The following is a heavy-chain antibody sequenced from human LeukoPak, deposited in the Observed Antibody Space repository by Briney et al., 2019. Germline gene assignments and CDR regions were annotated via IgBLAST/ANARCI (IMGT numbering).Heavy chain of an antibody. V-gene: IGHV1-2*02. CDR3: ARDSGYHTLYFDL. Sequence: ASVKVSCKASGYTFTGYYMHWVRQAPGQGLEGMGWINPNSGGTNYAQKFQGRVTMTRDTSISTAYMELSRLRSDDTAVYYCARDSGYHTLYFDLWGRGTLVTVSS. CDR2: INPNSGGT. D-gene: IGHD3-22*01. CDR1: GYTFTGYY. J-gene: IGHJ2*01.